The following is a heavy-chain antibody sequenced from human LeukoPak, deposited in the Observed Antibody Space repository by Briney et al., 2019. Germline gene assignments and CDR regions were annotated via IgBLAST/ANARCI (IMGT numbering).Heavy chain of an antibody. V-gene: IGHV3-7*01. D-gene: IGHD5-24*01. CDR2: IKEDGSET. CDR3: ARETPRRGETRDGYR. J-gene: IGHJ4*02. CDR1: GFTLKKYW. Sequence: SGESLRLSCAASGFTLKKYWMNWVRQVPGKGLECLANIKEDGSETYYADSVKGRFTISRDNPKNLLFLQINSLRVEDTAVYYCARETPRRGETRDGYRWGQGTLVTVSS.